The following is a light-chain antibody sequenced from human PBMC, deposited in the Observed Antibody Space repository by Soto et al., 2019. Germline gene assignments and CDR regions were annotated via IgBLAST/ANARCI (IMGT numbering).Light chain of an antibody. Sequence: EIVLTQSPGTLSLSPGERATLSCRASQSVSSNYLAWYQQKPGQAPRLLIYGASSRATGIPDRFSGSGSGTDFTLTISRLEPEYFAVYYCQQYGSSPPEKTFGQGTKVEIK. CDR1: QSVSSNY. CDR2: GAS. V-gene: IGKV3-20*01. CDR3: QQYGSSPPEKT. J-gene: IGKJ1*01.